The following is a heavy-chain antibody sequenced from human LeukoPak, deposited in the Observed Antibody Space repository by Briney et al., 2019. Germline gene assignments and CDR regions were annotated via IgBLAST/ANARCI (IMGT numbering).Heavy chain of an antibody. Sequence: PGGSLRLSCAASGFTFSSYAMSWVRQAPGKGLEWVSGISGSGGNTYYADSVKGRFTISRDNSKNTLYLQMNSLRAEDTAVYYCAKDLVAGPPNWFDPWGQGTLVTVSS. CDR1: GFTFSSYA. CDR3: AKDLVAGPPNWFDP. V-gene: IGHV3-23*01. CDR2: ISGSGGNT. J-gene: IGHJ5*02. D-gene: IGHD6-19*01.